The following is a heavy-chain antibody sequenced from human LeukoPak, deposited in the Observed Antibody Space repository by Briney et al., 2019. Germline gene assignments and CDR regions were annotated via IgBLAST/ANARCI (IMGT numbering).Heavy chain of an antibody. Sequence: PSETLSLTCTVSGGSISSGGYYWSWIRQHPGKGLEGIGYIYYSGSTYYNPSLKSRVTISVDTSKNQFSLKLSSVTAADTAVYYCARDTYGSGTFDYWGQGTLVTVSS. J-gene: IGHJ4*02. CDR3: ARDTYGSGTFDY. D-gene: IGHD3-10*01. CDR2: IYYSGST. V-gene: IGHV4-31*03. CDR1: GGSISSGGYY.